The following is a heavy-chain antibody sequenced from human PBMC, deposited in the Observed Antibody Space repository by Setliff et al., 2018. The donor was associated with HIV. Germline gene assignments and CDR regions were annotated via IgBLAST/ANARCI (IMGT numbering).Heavy chain of an antibody. J-gene: IGHJ5*02. CDR3: AKDIHGPAINSGRIKNWFDP. D-gene: IGHD6-19*01. CDR1: GYTFTSDY. V-gene: IGHV1-46*01. CDR2: INPAGKPT. Sequence: ASVKVSCKASGYTFTSDYIHWVRQAPGQGLEWMGIINPAGKPTSYAQKFQGRLTMTRDTSTNTVYMELSSLRSEDKAVYYCAKDIHGPAINSGRIKNWFDPWGEGTLVTVS.